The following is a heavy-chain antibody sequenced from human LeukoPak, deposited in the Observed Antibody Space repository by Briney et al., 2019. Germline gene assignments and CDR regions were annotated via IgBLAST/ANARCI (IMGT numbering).Heavy chain of an antibody. D-gene: IGHD5-12*01. CDR2: IYYSGST. J-gene: IGHJ5*02. V-gene: IGHV4-30-4*01. CDR3: ARGLVATIRNWFDP. CDR1: GGSISSGDYY. Sequence: SQTLSLTCTVSGGSISSGDYYWSWIRQPPGKGLEWIGYIYYSGSTYYNPSLKSRVTISVDTSKNQFSLKLSSVTAADTAVYYCARGLVATIRNWFDPWGQGTLVTVSS.